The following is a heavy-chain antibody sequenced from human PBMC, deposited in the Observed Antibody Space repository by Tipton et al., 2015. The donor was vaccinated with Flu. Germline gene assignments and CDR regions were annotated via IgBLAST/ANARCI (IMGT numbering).Heavy chain of an antibody. Sequence: SWVRQPPGKGLEWIGEIYHSGSTNYNPSLKSRLSISVDKSKSHFSLKLTSVTAADTAVYFCARVPLVLDYYGSGTYFEFWGQGTLVTVSS. CDR3: ARVPLVLDYYGSGTYFEF. J-gene: IGHJ4*02. V-gene: IGHV4-4*01. CDR2: IYHSGST. D-gene: IGHD3-10*01.